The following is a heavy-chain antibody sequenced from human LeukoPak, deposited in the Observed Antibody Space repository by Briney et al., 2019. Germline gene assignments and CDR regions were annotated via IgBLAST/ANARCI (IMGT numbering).Heavy chain of an antibody. D-gene: IGHD2-21*01. CDR3: AREHRFHSIDY. Sequence: KPSETLSLTCTVSGGSISSYYWSWIRQPPGKGLEWIGYIYYSGSTNYNPSLKSRVTISVDTSKNQFSLKLSSVTAADTAVYYCAREHRFHSIDYWGQGTLVTVSS. CDR1: GGSISSYY. V-gene: IGHV4-59*01. CDR2: IYYSGST. J-gene: IGHJ4*02.